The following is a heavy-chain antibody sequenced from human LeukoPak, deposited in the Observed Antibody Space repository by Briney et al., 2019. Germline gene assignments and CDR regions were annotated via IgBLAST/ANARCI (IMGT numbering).Heavy chain of an antibody. Sequence: SVTVSCKASGGTFTSYAISWVRHAPGQGLEWMGGIIPIFGTANYAQKFQGRVTITADESTSTAYMELSSLRSEDTAVYYCARDQGYRYGYGDFDYWGQGTLVTVSS. J-gene: IGHJ4*02. V-gene: IGHV1-69*13. CDR3: ARDQGYRYGYGDFDY. D-gene: IGHD5-18*01. CDR1: GGTFTSYA. CDR2: IIPIFGTA.